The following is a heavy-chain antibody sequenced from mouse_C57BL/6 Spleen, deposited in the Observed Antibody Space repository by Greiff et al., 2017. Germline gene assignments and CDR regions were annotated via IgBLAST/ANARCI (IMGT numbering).Heavy chain of an antibody. CDR2: IDPETGGT. J-gene: IGHJ4*01. Sequence: VQRVESGAELVRPGASVTLSCKASGYTFADYEMHWVKQTPVHGLEWIGAIDPETGGTAYNQKFKGKAILTAAKSSSTAYMELRSLTSEDSAVYYCTRERTVVAYYYAMDYWGQGTSVTVSS. CDR1: GYTFADYE. CDR3: TRERTVVAYYYAMDY. D-gene: IGHD1-1*01. V-gene: IGHV1-15*01.